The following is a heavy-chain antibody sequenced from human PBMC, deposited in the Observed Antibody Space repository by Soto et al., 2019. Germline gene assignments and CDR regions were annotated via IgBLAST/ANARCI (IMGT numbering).Heavy chain of an antibody. CDR2: IYHSGST. V-gene: IGHV4-30-2*01. CDR1: GGSISSGGYS. J-gene: IGHJ5*02. CDR3: ARESYGDYDRDWFDP. Sequence: SETLSLTCAVSGGSISSGGYSWSWIRQPPGKGLEWIGYIYHSGSTYYNPSLKSRVTISVDRSKNQFSLKLSSVTAADTAVYYCARESYGDYDRDWFDPWGQGTLVTV. D-gene: IGHD4-17*01.